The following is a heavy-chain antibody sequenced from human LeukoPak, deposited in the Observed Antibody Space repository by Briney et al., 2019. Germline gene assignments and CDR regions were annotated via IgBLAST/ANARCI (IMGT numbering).Heavy chain of an antibody. V-gene: IGHV4-39*01. Sequence: SETLSLTCTVSGGPISSSSEYWGWIRQPPGKGLEWIGRIYYSGTTYYNPSLKSRVTISVDTSKNQFSLKLSSVAAADTALYYCAKHYMGSSYNHGLDCWGQGTLVTVSS. CDR1: GGPISSSSEY. J-gene: IGHJ4*02. CDR3: AKHYMGSSYNHGLDC. CDR2: IYYSGTT. D-gene: IGHD3-10*01.